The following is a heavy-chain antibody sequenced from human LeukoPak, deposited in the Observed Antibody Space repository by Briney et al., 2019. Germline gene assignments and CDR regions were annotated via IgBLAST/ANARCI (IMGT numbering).Heavy chain of an antibody. D-gene: IGHD5-12*01. CDR2: IYYSGST. CDR1: GGSISSYY. Sequence: SETLSLTWTVSGGSISSYYWSWIRQPPGKGQEWIEYIYYSGSTNYNPSLKSRVTISVDTSKNQFSLKLSSVTAADTAVYYCARARGWSWLLRVDAFDIWGQGTMVTVSS. J-gene: IGHJ3*02. V-gene: IGHV4-59*01. CDR3: ARARGWSWLLRVDAFDI.